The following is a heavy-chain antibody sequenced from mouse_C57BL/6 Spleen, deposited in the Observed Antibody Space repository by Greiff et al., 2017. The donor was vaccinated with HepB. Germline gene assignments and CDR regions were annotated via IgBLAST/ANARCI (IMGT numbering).Heavy chain of an antibody. D-gene: IGHD1-1*01. CDR2: ISYDGSN. J-gene: IGHJ2*01. V-gene: IGHV3-6*01. CDR3: ARTYYYGSSYQYYFDY. CDR1: GYSITSGYY. Sequence: VQLKESGPGLVKPSQSLSLTCSVTGYSITSGYYWNWIRQFPGNKLEWMGYISYDGSNNYNPSLKNRISITRDTSKNQFFLKLNSVTTEDTATYYCARTYYYGSSYQYYFDYWGQGTTLTVSS.